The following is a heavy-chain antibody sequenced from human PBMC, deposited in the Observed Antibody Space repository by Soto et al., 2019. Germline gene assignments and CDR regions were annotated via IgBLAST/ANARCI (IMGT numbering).Heavy chain of an antibody. CDR2: ISGSGGST. Sequence: PGCSMRLCCAASGFSFSSSAMSWVRKAPGKGLEWVSAISGSGGSTYYADSVKGRFTISRDNSKNTLYLQMNSLRAEDTAVYYCAKDPPRIAVAQGFDPSGQGTLVTVSS. CDR3: AKDPPRIAVAQGFDP. CDR1: GFSFSSSA. V-gene: IGHV3-23*01. J-gene: IGHJ5*02. D-gene: IGHD6-19*01.